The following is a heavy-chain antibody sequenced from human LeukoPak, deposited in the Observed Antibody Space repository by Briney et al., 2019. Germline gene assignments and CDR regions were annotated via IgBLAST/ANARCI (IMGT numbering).Heavy chain of an antibody. Sequence: EASVKVSCTASGGTFSSYAISWVRQAPGQGLEWMGGIIPIFGTANYPQKFQGRVTITADESTSTAYMELSSLRSEDTAVYYCARGSRRRDLLLYYYRMDVWGQGTPVTVSS. V-gene: IGHV1-69*01. CDR3: ARGSRRRDLLLYYYRMDV. CDR2: IIPIFGTA. CDR1: GGTFSSYA. D-gene: IGHD2-15*01. J-gene: IGHJ6*02.